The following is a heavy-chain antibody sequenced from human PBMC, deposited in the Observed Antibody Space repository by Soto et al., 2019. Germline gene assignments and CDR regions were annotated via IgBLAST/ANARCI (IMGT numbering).Heavy chain of an antibody. Sequence: DVQLAESGGGLVQPGRSLRLSCAASGFTFDDYAMHWVRQAPGEGLEWVSGISWNSGSIGYADSVKGRFTISRDNVRNSLYLQMHRLRFEDTDLYYCAKYIGPMVFAPRGGMDVWGQGTTVTVSS. D-gene: IGHD2-8*01. J-gene: IGHJ6*02. CDR2: ISWNSGSI. CDR1: GFTFDDYA. CDR3: AKYIGPMVFAPRGGMDV. V-gene: IGHV3-9*01.